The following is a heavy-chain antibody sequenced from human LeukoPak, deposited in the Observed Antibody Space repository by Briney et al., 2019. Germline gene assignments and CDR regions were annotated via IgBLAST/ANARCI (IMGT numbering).Heavy chain of an antibody. V-gene: IGHV4-61*02. CDR2: IYTSGST. J-gene: IGHJ4*02. Sequence: PSETLSLTCTVSGGSISSGSYYWSWIRQPAGKGLEWIGRIYTSGSTNYNPSLKSRVTISVDTSKNQFSLKLSSVTAADTAVYYCATLGYSSGTDYWGLGTRVTVSS. D-gene: IGHD5-18*01. CDR3: ATLGYSSGTDY. CDR1: GGSISSGSYY.